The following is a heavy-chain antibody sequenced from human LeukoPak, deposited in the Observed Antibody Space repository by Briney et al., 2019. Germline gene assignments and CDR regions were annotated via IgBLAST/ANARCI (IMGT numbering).Heavy chain of an antibody. CDR2: ISSSSSTI. V-gene: IGHV3-48*01. Sequence: GGSLRLSYAASGFTFSSYAMHWVRQAPGKGLEWVSYISSSSSTIYYADSVKGQFTISRDNAQNSLYLQMNSLRAEDTAVYYCAREEYGYSSSWYLAYWGRGTLVTVSS. D-gene: IGHD6-13*01. CDR3: AREEYGYSSSWYLAY. CDR1: GFTFSSYA. J-gene: IGHJ4*02.